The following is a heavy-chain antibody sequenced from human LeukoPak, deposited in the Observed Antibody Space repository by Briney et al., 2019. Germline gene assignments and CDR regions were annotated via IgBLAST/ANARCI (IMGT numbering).Heavy chain of an antibody. CDR3: ARRYCTGTSCLDT. Sequence: GESLKVSCKGSGYSFTSYWIGWVRQMPGKGLWWMGIIYPGDSDTRYSPSFQGQVTISADKSISAAYLQWSSPKASDTAMYYCARRYCTGTSCLDTWGQGTMVTVSS. CDR1: GYSFTSYW. CDR2: IYPGDSDT. V-gene: IGHV5-51*01. J-gene: IGHJ3*02. D-gene: IGHD2-2*01.